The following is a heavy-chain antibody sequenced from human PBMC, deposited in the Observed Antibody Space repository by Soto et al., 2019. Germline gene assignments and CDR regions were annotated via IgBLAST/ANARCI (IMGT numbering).Heavy chain of an antibody. Sequence: QVQLVESGGGVVQPGRSLRLSCAASGFTFSDFPIHWVRQAPGKGLEWVAIILYDGTNDYYADSVKGRFTISRDNSKNAVYLQMNSLRPEGTGLYYCASVYYCDCDCDYWGQGALFTVSS. J-gene: IGHJ4*02. V-gene: IGHV3-30-3*01. CDR3: ASVYYCDCDCDY. D-gene: IGHD3-22*01. CDR1: GFTFSDFP. CDR2: ILYDGTND.